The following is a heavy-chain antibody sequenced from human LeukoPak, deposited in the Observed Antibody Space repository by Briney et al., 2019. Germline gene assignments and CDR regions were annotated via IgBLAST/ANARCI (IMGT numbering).Heavy chain of an antibody. Sequence: GASVKVSCKASGGTFSSYAYNWVRQAPGQGLEWMGGIIPTFGTVKYAQKLQGRVTITTDETRSTAYMELSSLRSEDTAVYYCARGGRAIAVTSLDYWGQGTLVTVSS. CDR1: GGTFSSYA. J-gene: IGHJ4*02. V-gene: IGHV1-69*05. CDR2: IIPTFGTV. D-gene: IGHD4-17*01. CDR3: ARGGRAIAVTSLDY.